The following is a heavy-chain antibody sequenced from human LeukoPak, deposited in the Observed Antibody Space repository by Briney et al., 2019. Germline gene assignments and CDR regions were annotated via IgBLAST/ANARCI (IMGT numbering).Heavy chain of an antibody. CDR2: IIPIFGTA. D-gene: IGHD3-10*01. V-gene: IGHV1-69*13. CDR3: ARDLTMVRGAKYRPYNWFDP. Sequence: GASVKVSCKASGGTFSSYAISWVRQAPGQGLEWMGGIIPIFGTASYAQKFQGRVTITADESTSTAYMELSSLRSEDTAMYYCARDLTMVRGAKYRPYNWFDPWGQGTLVTVSS. CDR1: GGTFSSYA. J-gene: IGHJ5*02.